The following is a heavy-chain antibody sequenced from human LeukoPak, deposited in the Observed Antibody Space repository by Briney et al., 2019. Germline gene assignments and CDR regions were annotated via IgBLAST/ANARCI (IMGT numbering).Heavy chain of an antibody. Sequence: GGSLRLSCAASGFLFSYYGMNWVRQTPGKGLEWVSRINTDGSSTSYADSVKGRFTISRDNAKNTLYLQMNSLRAEDTAVYYCARGPYYDFWSGTPLDYWGQGTLVSISS. CDR2: INTDGSST. J-gene: IGHJ4*02. D-gene: IGHD3-3*01. CDR1: GFLFSYYG. CDR3: ARGPYYDFWSGTPLDY. V-gene: IGHV3-74*01.